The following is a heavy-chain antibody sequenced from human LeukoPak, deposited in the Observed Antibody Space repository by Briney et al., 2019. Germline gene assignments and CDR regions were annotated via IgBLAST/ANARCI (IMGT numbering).Heavy chain of an antibody. J-gene: IGHJ5*02. Sequence: ASVKVSCKASGGTFSSYAISWVRQAPGQGLEWMGGIIPIFGTANYAQKFQGRVAITADESTSTAYMELSSLRSEDTAVYYCARCSPDFWSGYYESWGQGTLVTVSS. CDR3: ARCSPDFWSGYYES. CDR2: IIPIFGTA. D-gene: IGHD3-3*01. V-gene: IGHV1-69*13. CDR1: GGTFSSYA.